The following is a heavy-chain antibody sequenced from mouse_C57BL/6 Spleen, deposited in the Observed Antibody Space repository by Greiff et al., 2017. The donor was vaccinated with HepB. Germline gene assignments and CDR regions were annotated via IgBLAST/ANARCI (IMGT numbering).Heavy chain of an antibody. D-gene: IGHD2-3*01. V-gene: IGHV5-4*01. CDR1: GFTFSSYA. CDR3: ARDDDGYSFAY. CDR2: ISDGGSYT. Sequence: EVKLQESGGGLVKPGGSLKLSCAASGFTFSSYAMSWVRQTPEKRLEWVATISDGGSYTYYPDNVKGRFTISRDNAKNNLYLQMSHLKSEDTAMYYCARDDDGYSFAYWGQGTLVTVSA. J-gene: IGHJ3*01.